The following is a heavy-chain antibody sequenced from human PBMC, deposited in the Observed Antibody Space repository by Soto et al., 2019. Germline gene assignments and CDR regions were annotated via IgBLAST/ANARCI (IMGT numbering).Heavy chain of an antibody. D-gene: IGHD4-17*01. CDR1: GGSISSGDYY. CDR2: IYYSGST. J-gene: IGHJ5*02. CDR3: ARGGRPSNDYGDYDWFDP. Sequence: QVQLQESGPGLVKPSQTLSLTCTVSGGSISSGDYYWSWIRQPPGKGLEWIGYIYYSGSTYYNPSLKSRVTISVDTSKNQFSLKLSSVTAADTAVYYCARGGRPSNDYGDYDWFDPWGQGTLVTVSS. V-gene: IGHV4-30-4*01.